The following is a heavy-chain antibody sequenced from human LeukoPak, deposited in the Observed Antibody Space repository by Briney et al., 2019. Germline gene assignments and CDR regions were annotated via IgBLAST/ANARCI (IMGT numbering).Heavy chain of an antibody. Sequence: PGRSLRLSCPASGFXFSDYGIHWVRQAPGKGLKWVAVIWNDESNEYYADSVKGRFTISRDNSKNPLYLQINNLRPEDTAVYFCTKDANTYYDFWSGYPHYYFGMDVWGQGTTVSVSS. J-gene: IGHJ6*02. D-gene: IGHD3-3*01. V-gene: IGHV3-33*06. CDR3: TKDANTYYDFWSGYPHYYFGMDV. CDR2: IWNDESNE. CDR1: GFXFSDYG.